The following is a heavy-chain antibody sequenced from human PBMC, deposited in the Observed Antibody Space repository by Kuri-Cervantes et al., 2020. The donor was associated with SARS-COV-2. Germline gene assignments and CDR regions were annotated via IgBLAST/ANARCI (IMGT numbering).Heavy chain of an antibody. CDR3: ARRESWKGDFDI. Sequence: PGGSLRLSCAASGFTVSSNYMSWVRQAPGKGLEWVSVIYSGGGTYYADSVKGRFTISRDNYKNTLYLQMNSLRAEDTAVYYCARRESWKGDFDIWGQGTMVTVSS. V-gene: IGHV3-53*01. CDR1: GFTVSSNY. J-gene: IGHJ3*02. D-gene: IGHD1-1*01. CDR2: IYSGGGT.